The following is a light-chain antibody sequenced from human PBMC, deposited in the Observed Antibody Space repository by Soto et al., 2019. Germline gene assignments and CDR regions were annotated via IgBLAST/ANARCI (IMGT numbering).Light chain of an antibody. V-gene: IGKV1-33*01. Sequence: DIQMTQSPSSLSASVGDRVTITCQASQDIREDLNWYQQKAGKAPQLLIYDASNLETGVPSRFTGSGSGTDFTFTIISLQPEDIATYFCQQYNNLPLTFGGGTKVEI. CDR2: DAS. J-gene: IGKJ4*01. CDR3: QQYNNLPLT. CDR1: QDIRED.